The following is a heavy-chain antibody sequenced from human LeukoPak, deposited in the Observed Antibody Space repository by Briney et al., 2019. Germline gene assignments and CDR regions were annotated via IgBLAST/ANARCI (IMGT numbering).Heavy chain of an antibody. CDR2: IYYSGST. V-gene: IGHV4-59*08. CDR3: ARSPYYDISTGSPPDV. CDR1: GGSISSYY. D-gene: IGHD3-9*01. Sequence: PSETLSLTCTVSGGSISSYYWSWIRQPPGKGLEWIGYIYYSGSTNYNPSLKSRVTISVDTSRNQFSLKLSSVTAADTAVYYCARSPYYDISTGSPPDVWGQGTTVTVSS. J-gene: IGHJ6*02.